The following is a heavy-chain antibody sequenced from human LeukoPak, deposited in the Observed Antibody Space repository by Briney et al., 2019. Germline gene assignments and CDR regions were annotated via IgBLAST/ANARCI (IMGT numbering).Heavy chain of an antibody. Sequence: GGSLRLSCAASGFTVSSNYMTWVRQAPGKGPEWVSAISGSGGDTYYADSVKGRFTISRDNSKNTLYLQMNSLRAEDTAVYYCAKKGATTGDFDYWGQGTLVTVSS. J-gene: IGHJ4*02. V-gene: IGHV3-23*01. D-gene: IGHD1-26*01. CDR1: GFTVSSNY. CDR2: ISGSGGDT. CDR3: AKKGATTGDFDY.